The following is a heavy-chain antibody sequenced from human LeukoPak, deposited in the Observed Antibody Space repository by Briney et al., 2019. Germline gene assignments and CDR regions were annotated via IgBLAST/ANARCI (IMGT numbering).Heavy chain of an antibody. CDR3: ARDGHWGYYFDY. V-gene: IGHV4-59*01. J-gene: IGHJ4*02. CDR2: IYYSGST. Sequence: SETLSHTCTVSGGSISSYYWSWIRQPPGKGLEWIGYIYYSGSTNYNPSLKSRVTISVDTSKNQFSLKLSSVTAADTAVYYCARDGHWGYYFDYWGQGTLVTVSS. D-gene: IGHD7-27*01. CDR1: GGSISSYY.